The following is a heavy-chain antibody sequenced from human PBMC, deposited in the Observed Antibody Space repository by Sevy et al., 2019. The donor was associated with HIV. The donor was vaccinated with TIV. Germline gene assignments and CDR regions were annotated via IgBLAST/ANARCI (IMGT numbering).Heavy chain of an antibody. V-gene: IGHV1-69*13. CDR1: GGTFSSYA. CDR3: ARGGRSGYLYYFDY. CDR2: IIPIFGTP. D-gene: IGHD3-3*01. J-gene: IGHJ4*02. Sequence: ASVKVSCKASGGTFSSYAINWVRQAPGLGLEWMGGIIPIFGTPTYAQKFQGRVTITADESTSTSTAYMELSSLRSEDTAIYYCARGGRSGYLYYFDYWGQGTLVTVSS.